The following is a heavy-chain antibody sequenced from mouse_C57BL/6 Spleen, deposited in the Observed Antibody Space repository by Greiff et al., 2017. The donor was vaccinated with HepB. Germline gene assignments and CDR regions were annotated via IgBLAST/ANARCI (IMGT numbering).Heavy chain of an antibody. CDR1: GYAFSSSW. V-gene: IGHV1-82*01. CDR2: IYPGDGDT. D-gene: IGHD2-1*01. CDR3: AREVTTDAMDY. J-gene: IGHJ4*01. Sequence: VQLQQSGPELVKPGASVKISCKASGYAFSSSWMNWVKQRPGKGLEWIGRIYPGDGDTNYNGKFKGKATLTADKSSSTAYMQLSSLTSEDSAVYFCAREVTTDAMDYWGQGTSVTVSS.